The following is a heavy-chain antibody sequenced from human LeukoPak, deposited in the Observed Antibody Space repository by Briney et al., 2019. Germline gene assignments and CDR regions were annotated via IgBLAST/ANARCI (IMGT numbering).Heavy chain of an antibody. CDR3: ARDSSSSWSFDY. Sequence: GGSLRLSCAASGFTVSSNYMSWVRQAPGKGLEWVSVIYSGGSTYYADSVKGRFTISSDNSKNTLYLQMNSLRAEDTAVYYCARDSSSSWSFDYWGQGTLVTVSS. D-gene: IGHD6-13*01. CDR2: IYSGGST. J-gene: IGHJ4*02. V-gene: IGHV3-66*01. CDR1: GFTVSSNY.